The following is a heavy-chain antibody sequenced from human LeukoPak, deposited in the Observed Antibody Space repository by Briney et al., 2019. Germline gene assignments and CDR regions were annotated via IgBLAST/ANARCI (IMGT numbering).Heavy chain of an antibody. D-gene: IGHD3-3*01. CDR1: GFTFSSHA. V-gene: IGHV3-23*01. J-gene: IGHJ4*02. CDR3: AKDLLDGNYDFWSPFDY. Sequence: GGSLRLSCAASGFTFSSHAMSWVRQAPGKGLEWVSAISGSGGSTYYADSVKGRFTISRDNSKNTLYLQMNSLRAEDTAVYYCAKDLLDGNYDFWSPFDYWGQGTLVTVSS. CDR2: ISGSGGST.